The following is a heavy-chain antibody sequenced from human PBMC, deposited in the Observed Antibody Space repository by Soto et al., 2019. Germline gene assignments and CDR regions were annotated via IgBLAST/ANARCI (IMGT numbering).Heavy chain of an antibody. CDR2: ISGSGGST. Sequence: EVQLLESGGGLVQPGGSLRLSCAASGFTFSNFAMNWVRQAPGKGLEWVSAISGSGGSTYYADSVKGRFTISRDNSKNTLYLQMNSLRAEDTAVYYCAKDPVVGTRRALDIWGQGTMVTVSS. CDR3: AKDPVVGTRRALDI. V-gene: IGHV3-23*01. D-gene: IGHD1-26*01. CDR1: GFTFSNFA. J-gene: IGHJ3*02.